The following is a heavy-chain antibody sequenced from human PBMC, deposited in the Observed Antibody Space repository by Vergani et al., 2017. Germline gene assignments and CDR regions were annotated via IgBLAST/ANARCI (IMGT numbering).Heavy chain of an antibody. CDR1: GGSISSSSYY. Sequence: QLQLQESGPGLVKPSETLSLTCTVSGGSISSSSYYWGWIRQPPGKGLEWIGSIYYSGSTYYNPSLKSRVTISVDTSKNQFSLKLSSVTAADTAVYYCARGGYYSQFDYWGQGTLVTVSS. J-gene: IGHJ4*02. CDR2: IYYSGST. V-gene: IGHV4-39*07. D-gene: IGHD3-22*01. CDR3: ARGGYYSQFDY.